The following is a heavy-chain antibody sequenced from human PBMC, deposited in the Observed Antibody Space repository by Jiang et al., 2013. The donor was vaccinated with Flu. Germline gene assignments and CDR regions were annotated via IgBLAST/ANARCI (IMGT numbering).Heavy chain of an antibody. CDR2: IWYDGSNK. Sequence: VIWYDGSNKYYADSVKGRFTISRDNSKNTLYLQMNSLRAEDTAVYYCARDIHSGSYFLNDAFDIWGQGTMVTVSS. J-gene: IGHJ3*02. V-gene: IGHV3-33*01. CDR3: ARDIHSGSYFLNDAFDI. D-gene: IGHD1-26*01.